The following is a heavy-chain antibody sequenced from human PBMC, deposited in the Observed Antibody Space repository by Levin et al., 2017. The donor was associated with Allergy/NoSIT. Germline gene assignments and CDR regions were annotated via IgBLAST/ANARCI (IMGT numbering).Heavy chain of an antibody. CDR2: INTDGSST. CDR3: ARGRYGDFD. CDR1: AFTFTSYW. J-gene: IGHJ4*02. D-gene: IGHD4-17*01. V-gene: IGHV3-74*01. Sequence: GESLKISCEASAFTFTSYWMHWVRQAPGKGLVWVSRINTDGSSTTYADSVKGRFTISRDNAKNTLYLQMNSLRAEDTAMYYCARGRYGDFDWGQGTLVTVSS.